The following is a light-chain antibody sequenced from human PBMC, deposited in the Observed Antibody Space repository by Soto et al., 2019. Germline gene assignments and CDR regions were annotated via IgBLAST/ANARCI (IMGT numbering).Light chain of an antibody. V-gene: IGKV1-5*03. Sequence: DIQMTQSPSTLSASVGDRVTISCRASQSMSSWLAWYQQKSGKAPKLLIYKASILESGVPSRFSGSGSGTEFTLTISSLQPDDFATYYCQQYHTYPLTFGGGTKVEIK. J-gene: IGKJ4*01. CDR2: KAS. CDR1: QSMSSW. CDR3: QQYHTYPLT.